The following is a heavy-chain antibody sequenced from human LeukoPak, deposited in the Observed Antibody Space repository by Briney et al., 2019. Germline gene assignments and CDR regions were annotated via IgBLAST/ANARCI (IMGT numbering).Heavy chain of an antibody. V-gene: IGHV3-49*03. CDR1: GFTFGDYA. J-gene: IGHJ4*02. Sequence: PGGSLRLSCTASGFTFGDYAMSWIRRAPGKGLEWVGFIRSKAYGETADYAASVKGRFTISRDDSKAIAYLQMNSLKTEDTAVYHCTRDRGAYNLYDCWGQGTLVTVSS. CDR3: TRDRGAYNLYDC. D-gene: IGHD1-1*01. CDR2: IRSKAYGETA.